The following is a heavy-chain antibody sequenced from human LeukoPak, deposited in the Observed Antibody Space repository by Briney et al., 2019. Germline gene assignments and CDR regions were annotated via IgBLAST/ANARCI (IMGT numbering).Heavy chain of an antibody. Sequence: SETLSLTCAVYGGSFSGYYWSWIRQPPGKGLEWIGEINHSGSTNYNPSLKSRVTISVDTSKNQFSLKLSSVTAADTAVYDCARAVTMIVVDNFDYWGQGTLVTVSS. CDR2: INHSGST. CDR1: GGSFSGYY. CDR3: ARAVTMIVVDNFDY. D-gene: IGHD3-22*01. J-gene: IGHJ4*02. V-gene: IGHV4-34*01.